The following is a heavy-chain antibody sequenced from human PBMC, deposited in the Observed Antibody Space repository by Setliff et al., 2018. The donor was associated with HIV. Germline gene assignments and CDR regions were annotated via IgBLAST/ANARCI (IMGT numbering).Heavy chain of an antibody. CDR1: GGSISSYY. CDR3: AREVRVVLPAAASGNYYYYYMDV. Sequence: SETLSLTCTVSGGSISSYYGSWIRQSAGKGLEWIGRIYSSGSTNYNSSLKSRVTMSVDTSKNQFSLRLSSVTAADTAVYYCAREVRVVLPAAASGNYYYYYMDVWGKGTTVTVSS. V-gene: IGHV4-4*07. D-gene: IGHD2-2*01. J-gene: IGHJ6*03. CDR2: IYSSGST.